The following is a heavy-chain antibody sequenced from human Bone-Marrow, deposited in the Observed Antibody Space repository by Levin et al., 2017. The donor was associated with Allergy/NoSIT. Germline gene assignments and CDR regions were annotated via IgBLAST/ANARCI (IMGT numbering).Heavy chain of an antibody. CDR3: ASFGPDEYSNAFEY. D-gene: IGHD4-11*01. Sequence: GGSLRLSCAASGFDFSDYMSWIRQAPGKGLEWISYISSGGDFKFYADSVQGRFTVSRDNAKKSLYLQMNSLRAEDTAVYSCASFGPDEYSNAFEYWGQGTPVTVSS. CDR1: GFDFSDY. J-gene: IGHJ4*02. CDR2: ISSGGDFK. V-gene: IGHV3-11*01.